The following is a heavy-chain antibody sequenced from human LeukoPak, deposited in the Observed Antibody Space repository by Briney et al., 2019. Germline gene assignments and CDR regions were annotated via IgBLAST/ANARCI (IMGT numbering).Heavy chain of an antibody. CDR1: GYTFTSYG. CDR2: ISAYNGNT. J-gene: IGHJ4*02. V-gene: IGHV1-18*01. D-gene: IGHD3-10*01. Sequence: ASVKVSCKASGYTFTSYGISWVRQAPGQGLEWMGWISAYNGNTNYAQKLQGRVTMTTDTSTSTAYMELRSLRSDDTAVYYCARVPVTAGRLESKGGYWDYWGQGTLVTVSS. CDR3: ARVPVTAGRLESKGGYWDY.